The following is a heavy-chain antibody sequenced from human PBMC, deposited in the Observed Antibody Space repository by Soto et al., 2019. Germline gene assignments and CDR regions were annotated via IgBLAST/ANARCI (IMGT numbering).Heavy chain of an antibody. D-gene: IGHD3-10*01. J-gene: IGHJ4*02. V-gene: IGHV3-30*03. CDR3: AMVRGVIV. CDR1: GFTFSSYG. Sequence: QVQLVESGGGVVQPGRSLRLSCAASGFTFSSYGMHWVRQAPGKGLEWVAVISYDGSNKYYADSVKGRFTISRDNSKNTLYLQMNSLRAEDTAVYYCAMVRGVIVRGQGTLVTVSS. CDR2: ISYDGSNK.